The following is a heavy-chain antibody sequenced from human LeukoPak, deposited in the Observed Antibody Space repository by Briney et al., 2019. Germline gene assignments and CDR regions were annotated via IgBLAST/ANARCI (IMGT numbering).Heavy chain of an antibody. Sequence: ASVKVSCKASGYPFSIYYIHWVRQAPGQGLEWMGIINPSGGSTNYAQKFRGRVTMTRDMSTRTVYMELSSLRSEGTAVYYCARGYCSSTSCYSWFDPWGQGTLVTVSS. V-gene: IGHV1-46*01. CDR1: GYPFSIYY. D-gene: IGHD2-2*01. CDR2: INPSGGST. CDR3: ARGYCSSTSCYSWFDP. J-gene: IGHJ5*02.